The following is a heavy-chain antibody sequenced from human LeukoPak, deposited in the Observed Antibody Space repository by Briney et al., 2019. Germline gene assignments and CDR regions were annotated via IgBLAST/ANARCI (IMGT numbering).Heavy chain of an antibody. D-gene: IGHD5/OR15-5a*01. CDR1: GYTFTGYY. Sequence: GASVKVSCKAPGYTFTGYYMHWVRQAPGQGLEWMGRINPNSGGTNYAQKFQGRVTMTRDTSITTAYTELTRLRSDDTAVYYCARDSQVSADYWGQGTLVTVSS. CDR2: INPNSGGT. J-gene: IGHJ4*02. V-gene: IGHV1-2*06. CDR3: ARDSQVSADY.